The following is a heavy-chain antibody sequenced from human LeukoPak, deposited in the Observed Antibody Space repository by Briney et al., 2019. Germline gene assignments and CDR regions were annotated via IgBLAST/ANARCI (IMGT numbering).Heavy chain of an antibody. V-gene: IGHV1-2*02. CDR3: ARGGKSQGWFDP. J-gene: IGHJ5*02. CDR2: INPNSGGT. Sequence: GAAVKVSCKDSGYPFEDFSLTWGRQAPGQGLGWVGWINPNSGGTNYEQKFQGRVTMTRETSISTAYMELSRLRSDDTAVYYCARGGKSQGWFDPWGQGTLVTVSS. CDR1: GYPFEDFS.